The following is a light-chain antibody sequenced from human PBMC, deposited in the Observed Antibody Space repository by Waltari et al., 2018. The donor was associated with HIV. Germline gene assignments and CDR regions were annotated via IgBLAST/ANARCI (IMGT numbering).Light chain of an antibody. CDR2: GDS. J-gene: IGLJ2*01. Sequence: QSVLTQPPSVSGAPGQWVTISCTASTSNIGAGYDVHWYQQLPGTAPKLLLYGDSDRPSGVPDRFSGSKSGTSASLAITGLQAEDEADYYCQSYDSSLSNLIFGGGTKLTVL. V-gene: IGLV1-40*01. CDR3: QSYDSSLSNLI. CDR1: TSNIGAGYD.